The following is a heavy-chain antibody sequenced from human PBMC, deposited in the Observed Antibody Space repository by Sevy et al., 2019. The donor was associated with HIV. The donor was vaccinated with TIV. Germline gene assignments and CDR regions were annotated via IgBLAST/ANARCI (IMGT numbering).Heavy chain of an antibody. J-gene: IGHJ5*02. CDR2: TYYRSKWYN. V-gene: IGHV6-1*01. D-gene: IGHD3-3*01. CDR1: GDSVPSSTVA. Sequence: SQTLSLTCAISGDSVPSSTVAWNWIRQSPSRGLEWLGRTYYRSKWYNDYALSVKGRIIISPDTPKNQFSLQLNSVTPEDTAVYYCARAITIFGLTIMLDPWGQGTLVTVSS. CDR3: ARAITIFGLTIMLDP.